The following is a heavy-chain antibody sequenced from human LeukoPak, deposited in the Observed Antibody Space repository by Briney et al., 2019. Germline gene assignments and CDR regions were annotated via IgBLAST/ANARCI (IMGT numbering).Heavy chain of an antibody. CDR1: GGSISSSSYY. CDR2: IYYSGST. D-gene: IGHD6-19*01. V-gene: IGHV4-39*01. J-gene: IGHJ3*02. CDR3: ARQPLGSGWTGAFDI. Sequence: KXSETLSLTCTVSGGSISSSSYYWGWIRQPPGKGLEWIGSIYYSGSTYYNPSLKSRVTISVDTSKNQFSLKLSSVTAADTAVYYCARQPLGSGWTGAFDIWGQGTMVTVSS.